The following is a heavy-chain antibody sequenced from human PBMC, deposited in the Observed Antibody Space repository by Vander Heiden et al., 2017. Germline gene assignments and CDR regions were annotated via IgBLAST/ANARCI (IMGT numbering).Heavy chain of an antibody. Sequence: QVQLKESGPGLVRPSETLSLTCSVSGGSISGRYWNWIRQPPGKGLEWIGDIYYSGSTNYNPSLKSRVTISVDTSQKQVSLKLTSVTAADTAVYYCATGDRGWLDPWGQGTLVTVSS. CDR3: ATGDRGWLDP. CDR1: GGSISGRY. V-gene: IGHV4-59*11. J-gene: IGHJ5*02. CDR2: IYYSGST.